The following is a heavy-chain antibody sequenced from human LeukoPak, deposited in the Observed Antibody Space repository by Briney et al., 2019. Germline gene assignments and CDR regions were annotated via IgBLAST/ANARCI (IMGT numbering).Heavy chain of an antibody. D-gene: IGHD3-3*01. CDR2: IKEDGSEK. Sequence: PGGSLRLSCAASGFTFSSYWMTWVRQAPGKGLEWVANIKEDGSEKYYVDSVKGRFTISRDNAKNSMYLQMNSLRAEDTAVYYCARDNTIFPYWGQGTLVRVSS. CDR1: GFTFSSYW. J-gene: IGHJ4*02. V-gene: IGHV3-7*01. CDR3: ARDNTIFPY.